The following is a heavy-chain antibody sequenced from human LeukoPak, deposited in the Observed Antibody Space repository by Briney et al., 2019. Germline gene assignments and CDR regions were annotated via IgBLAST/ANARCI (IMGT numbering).Heavy chain of an antibody. CDR1: GGSIRSYY. D-gene: IGHD4-17*01. V-gene: IGHV4-59*01. J-gene: IGHJ4*02. CDR2: IYYSGSN. Sequence: SETLSLTCTVSGGSIRSYYWSWIRQPPGKGLEWIGYIYYSGSNNYNPSLKSRASISVDTSKNQFSLKLSSVTAADTAVYYCARTGSTVTMLYPFDHWGQGTLVTVSS. CDR3: ARTGSTVTMLYPFDH.